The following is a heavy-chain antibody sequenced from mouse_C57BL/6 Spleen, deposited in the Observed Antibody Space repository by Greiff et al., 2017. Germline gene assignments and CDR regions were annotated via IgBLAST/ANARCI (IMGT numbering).Heavy chain of an antibody. J-gene: IGHJ3*01. CDR1: GYSITSGYY. V-gene: IGHV3-6*01. D-gene: IGHD2-3*01. CDR3: ATGDGYYPFAY. CDR2: ISSDGSN. Sequence: EVKLVESGPGLVKPSQSLSLTCSVTGYSITSGYYWNWIRQFPGNKLEWMGYISSDGSNNYNPSLKNRNSITRDTSKNQFFLKLNSVTTEDTATYYCATGDGYYPFAYWGQGTLVTVSA.